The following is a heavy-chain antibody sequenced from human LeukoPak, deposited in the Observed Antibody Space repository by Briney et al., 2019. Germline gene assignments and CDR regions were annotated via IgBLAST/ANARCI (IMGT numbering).Heavy chain of an antibody. CDR3: ARAPFTVTTPYYYYYYYMDV. V-gene: IGHV1-8*03. Sequence: ASVKVSCKASGYTFTSYDIDGVRQASGQGLEGMGWMNPNSGNTGYAQKFQGRVTITRNTSISTAYMELSSLRSEDTAVYYCARAPFTVTTPYYYYYYYMDVWGKGTTVTVSS. CDR2: MNPNSGNT. J-gene: IGHJ6*03. CDR1: GYTFTSYD. D-gene: IGHD4-11*01.